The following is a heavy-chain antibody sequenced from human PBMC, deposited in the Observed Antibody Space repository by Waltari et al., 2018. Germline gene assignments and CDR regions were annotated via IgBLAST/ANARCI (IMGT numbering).Heavy chain of an antibody. Sequence: QVQLVQSGAEVKKPGASVKVSCKASGYTFTSYAMHWVRQAPGQRLEWMGWINAGNGNTKYSQKFQGRVTITRDTSASTAYMELSSLRSEDTAVYYCARGDSGYDARQALDYWGQGTLVTVSS. CDR1: GYTFTSYA. CDR2: INAGNGNT. CDR3: ARGDSGYDARQALDY. D-gene: IGHD5-12*01. V-gene: IGHV1-3*01. J-gene: IGHJ4*02.